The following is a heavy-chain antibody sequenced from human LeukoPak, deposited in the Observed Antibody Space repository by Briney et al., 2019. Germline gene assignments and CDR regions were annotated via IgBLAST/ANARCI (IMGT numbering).Heavy chain of an antibody. CDR2: ISGSGDYT. D-gene: IGHD6-19*01. Sequence: GGSLRLSCAASEYTFSNYGMSWVRQAPGKGLEWVSAISGSGDYTYYADSVKGRFTISRDNSKNTLHLQMNSLRAEDAAVYYCAKGGIAVAGTSYYYYMDVWGKGTTVTISS. CDR3: AKGGIAVAGTSYYYYMDV. CDR1: EYTFSNYG. J-gene: IGHJ6*03. V-gene: IGHV3-23*01.